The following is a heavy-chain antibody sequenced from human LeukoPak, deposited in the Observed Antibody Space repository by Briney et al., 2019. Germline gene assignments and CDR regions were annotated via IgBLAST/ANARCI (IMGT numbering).Heavy chain of an antibody. V-gene: IGHV3-21*01. D-gene: IGHD2-15*01. CDR2: ISSGTTYI. CDR3: AREEYSDRNIDY. J-gene: IGHJ4*02. Sequence: GGSLRLSCAASGFTFSNYAMNWVRQAPGKGLEWVSSISSGTTYIYYADSVKGRFTISRDNAKNSLYLQVNSLRTEDTAVYYCAREEYSDRNIDYWGQGTLVTVSS. CDR1: GFTFSNYA.